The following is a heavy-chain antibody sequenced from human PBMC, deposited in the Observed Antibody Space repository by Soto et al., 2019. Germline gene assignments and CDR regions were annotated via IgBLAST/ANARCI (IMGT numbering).Heavy chain of an antibody. CDR3: ARGTVYYDFWSGYLSNWFDP. CDR2: IYHSGST. V-gene: IGHV4-30-2*01. J-gene: IGHJ5*02. Sequence: SQTLSLTCAVSGGSIRSGGYSWSWIRQPPGKGLEWIGYIYHSGSTYYNPSLKSRVTISVDRSKNQFSLKLSSVTAADTAVYYCARGTVYYDFWSGYLSNWFDPWGQGTLVTVSS. CDR1: GGSIRSGGYS. D-gene: IGHD3-3*01.